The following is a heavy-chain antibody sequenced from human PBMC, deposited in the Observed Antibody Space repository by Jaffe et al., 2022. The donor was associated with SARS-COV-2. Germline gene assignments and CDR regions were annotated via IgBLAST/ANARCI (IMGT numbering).Heavy chain of an antibody. CDR3: ANGWSESDYVPNWFDP. CDR2: ISGSGGST. CDR1: GFTFSSYA. V-gene: IGHV3-23*01. Sequence: EVQLLESGGGLVQPGGSLRLSCAASGFTFSSYAMSWVRQAPGKGLEWVSAISGSGGSTYYADSVKGRFTISRDNSKNTLYLQMNSLRAEDTAVYYCANGWSESDYVPNWFDPWGQGTLVTVSS. D-gene: IGHD4-17*01. J-gene: IGHJ5*02.